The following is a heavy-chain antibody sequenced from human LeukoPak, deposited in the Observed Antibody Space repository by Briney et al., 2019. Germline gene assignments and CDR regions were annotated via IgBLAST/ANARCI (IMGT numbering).Heavy chain of an antibody. Sequence: GASLKISSKGSGDSFTSYWIGWVRRMPGKGRECMGMIYPGDSDTRYSPYFQGQVTISAGKSISTAYLQWSSLQASDTAMYSCARESVLNGHSSSWYAGNWFDPWGQGTLVTVSS. J-gene: IGHJ5*02. CDR2: IYPGDSDT. CDR3: ARESVLNGHSSSWYAGNWFDP. D-gene: IGHD6-13*01. V-gene: IGHV5-51*01. CDR1: GDSFTSYW.